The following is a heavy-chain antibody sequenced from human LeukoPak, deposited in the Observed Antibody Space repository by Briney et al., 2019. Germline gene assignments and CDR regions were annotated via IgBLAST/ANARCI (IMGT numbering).Heavy chain of an antibody. J-gene: IGHJ5*02. D-gene: IGHD3-10*01. CDR1: GYSISSGYN. CDR3: ARYGHWFDP. V-gene: IGHV4-38-2*01. Sequence: SETLFLTCAVSGYSISSGYNWGWVRQPPGKGLEWIGSLHHSGSTSYYPSLKSRLTIAVDTSKNQFSLKLSSVTAADTAIYYCARYGHWFDPWGQGTLVTVSS. CDR2: LHHSGST.